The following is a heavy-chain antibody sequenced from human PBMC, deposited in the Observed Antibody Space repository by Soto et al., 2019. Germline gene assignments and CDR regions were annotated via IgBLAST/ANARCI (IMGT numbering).Heavy chain of an antibody. CDR2: INHSGST. J-gene: IGHJ4*02. Sequence: SXTLSLACAVYGGSFSGYYWSWIRQPPVKGLEWIGEINHSGSTNYNPSLKSRVTISVDTSKNQFSLKLSSVTAADTAVYYCAREVVPYSSSGSDYWGQGTLVTVSS. CDR3: AREVVPYSSSGSDY. CDR1: GGSFSGYY. D-gene: IGHD6-13*01. V-gene: IGHV4-34*01.